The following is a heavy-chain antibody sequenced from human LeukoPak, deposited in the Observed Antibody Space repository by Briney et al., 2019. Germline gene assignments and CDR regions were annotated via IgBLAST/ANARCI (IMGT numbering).Heavy chain of an antibody. V-gene: IGHV4-59*01. D-gene: IGHD3-10*01. CDR2: IYYSGST. J-gene: IGHJ4*02. CDR3: AREVGSYNDH. CDR1: GGSISSYY. Sequence: SETLSLTCTVSGGSISSYYWSWIRQPPGKGLEWIGYIYYSGSTNYNPSLKSRVTISVDTSKNQFSLKLSSVTAADTAVYYCAREVGSYNDHWGQGTLVTVSS.